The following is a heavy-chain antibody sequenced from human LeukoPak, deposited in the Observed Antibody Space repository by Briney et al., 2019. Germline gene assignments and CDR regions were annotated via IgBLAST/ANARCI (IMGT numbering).Heavy chain of an antibody. CDR1: GYTFTSYG. D-gene: IGHD4-17*01. Sequence: GASVKVSCKASGYTFTSYGISWVRQAPGQGLEWMGMINPNNGNTNYAQKLQGRVTMTTDTSTSTAYMELRSLRSEDTAVYYCARVFPTLGNGDYAGGRSGPWYFDLWGRGTLVTVSS. J-gene: IGHJ2*01. CDR3: ARVFPTLGNGDYAGGRSGPWYFDL. CDR2: INPNNGNT. V-gene: IGHV1-18*04.